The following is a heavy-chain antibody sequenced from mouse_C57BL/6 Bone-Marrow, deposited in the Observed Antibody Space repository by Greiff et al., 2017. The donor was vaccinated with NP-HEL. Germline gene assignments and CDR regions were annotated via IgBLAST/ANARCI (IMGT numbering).Heavy chain of an antibody. CDR1: GYAFTNYL. CDR3: ARWGDGSSHWYFDV. CDR2: INPGSGGT. Sequence: QVQLKESGAELVRPGTSVKVSCKASGYAFTNYLIEWVKQRPGQGLEWIGVINPGSGGTNYNEKFKGKATLTADKSSSTAYMQLSSLTSEDSAVYFGARWGDGSSHWYFDVWGTGTTVTVAS. D-gene: IGHD1-1*01. J-gene: IGHJ1*03. V-gene: IGHV1-54*01.